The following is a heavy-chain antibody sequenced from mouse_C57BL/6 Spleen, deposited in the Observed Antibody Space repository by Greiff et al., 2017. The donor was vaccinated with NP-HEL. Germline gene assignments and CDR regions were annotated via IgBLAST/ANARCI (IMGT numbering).Heavy chain of an antibody. CDR2: IWPGGGP. Sequence: QVQLQQSGPGLVAPSQSLSITCTVSGFSLTSYAISWVRQPPGKGLEWLGVIWPGGGPNYNSALKSRLSISKDNSKSQVFLKMNSLQTDDTARYYCARNVYYYGSSPYYAMDYWGQGTSVTVSS. D-gene: IGHD1-1*01. V-gene: IGHV2-9-1*01. CDR3: ARNVYYYGSSPYYAMDY. CDR1: GFSLTSYA. J-gene: IGHJ4*01.